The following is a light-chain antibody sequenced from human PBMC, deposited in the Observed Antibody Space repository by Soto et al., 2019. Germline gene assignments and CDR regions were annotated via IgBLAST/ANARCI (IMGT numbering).Light chain of an antibody. CDR2: YDS. CDR3: QVWDSSSGVV. J-gene: IGLJ2*01. CDR1: NIGSKS. Sequence: SYELTQPPSVSVAPGKTARITCGGNNIGSKSVHWYQQKPGQAPVLVIYYDSDRPSGIPERFSGSNSGNTATLTISRVEAGDEADCYCQVWDSSSGVVFGGGIKLTVL. V-gene: IGLV3-21*04.